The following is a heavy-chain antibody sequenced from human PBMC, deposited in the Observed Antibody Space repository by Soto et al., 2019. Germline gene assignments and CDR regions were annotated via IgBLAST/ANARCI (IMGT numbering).Heavy chain of an antibody. J-gene: IGHJ4*02. Sequence: SETLSLTCTVSGGSISSSSYYWGWIRQPPGKGLEWIGSIYYSGSTYYNPSLKSRVTISVDTSKNQFSLKLSSVTAADTAVYYCARHTHIYGPGSYYGPYDYWGQGTLVTV. CDR3: ARHTHIYGPGSYYGPYDY. CDR1: GGSISSSSYY. D-gene: IGHD3-10*01. V-gene: IGHV4-39*01. CDR2: IYYSGST.